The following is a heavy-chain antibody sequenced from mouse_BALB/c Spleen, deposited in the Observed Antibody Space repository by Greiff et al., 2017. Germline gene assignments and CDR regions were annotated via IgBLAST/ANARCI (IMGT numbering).Heavy chain of an antibody. J-gene: IGHJ2*01. CDR3: TREGTYYFDY. CDR2: ISSGGSYT. CDR1: GFTFSSYT. D-gene: IGHD3-3*01. Sequence: DVMLVESGGGLVKPGGSLKLSCAASGFTFSSYTMSWVRQTPEKRLEWVATISSGGSYTYYPDSVKGRFTISRDNAKNTLYLQMSSLKSEDTAMYYCTREGTYYFDYWGQGTTLTVSS. V-gene: IGHV5-6-4*01.